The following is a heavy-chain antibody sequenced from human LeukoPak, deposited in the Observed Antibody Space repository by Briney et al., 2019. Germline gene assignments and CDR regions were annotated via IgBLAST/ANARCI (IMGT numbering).Heavy chain of an antibody. CDR3: AKVHRLVVTSGSHIDY. J-gene: IGHJ4*02. Sequence: GGSLRLSCAASGFTFSSYAMSWVRQAPGKGLEWVSAISGSGGSTYYADSVKGRFTISRDNSKNTLYLQMNSLRAEDTAVCYCAKVHRLVVTSGSHIDYWGQGTLVTVSS. D-gene: IGHD3-22*01. CDR1: GFTFSSYA. CDR2: ISGSGGST. V-gene: IGHV3-23*01.